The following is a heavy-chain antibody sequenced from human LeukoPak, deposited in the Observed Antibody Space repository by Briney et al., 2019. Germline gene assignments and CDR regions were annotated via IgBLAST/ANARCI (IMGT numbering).Heavy chain of an antibody. CDR2: IRHDGINK. D-gene: IGHD6-6*01. Sequence: GGSLRLSCAASGFTFSTHGMHWVRQAPGKGLEWVAFIRHDGINKYYADSVKGRFTISRDSFKNTLYLQMNSLRAEDTAVYYCTRSVAALVSGCDYWGQGTLVTVSS. CDR1: GFTFSTHG. V-gene: IGHV3-30*02. CDR3: TRSVAALVSGCDY. J-gene: IGHJ4*02.